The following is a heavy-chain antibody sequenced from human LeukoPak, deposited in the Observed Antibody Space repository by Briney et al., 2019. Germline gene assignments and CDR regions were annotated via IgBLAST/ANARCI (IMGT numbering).Heavy chain of an antibody. Sequence: ASVKVSCKASGYTFTGYYMHWVRQAPGQGLEWMGRINANSGGTNYAQKFQGRVTMTRDTSISTAYMELSRLRSDDTAVYYCATPAISYYYDSSGYYSDDYWGQGTLVTVSS. D-gene: IGHD3-22*01. CDR3: ATPAISYYYDSSGYYSDDY. V-gene: IGHV1-2*06. J-gene: IGHJ4*02. CDR1: GYTFTGYY. CDR2: INANSGGT.